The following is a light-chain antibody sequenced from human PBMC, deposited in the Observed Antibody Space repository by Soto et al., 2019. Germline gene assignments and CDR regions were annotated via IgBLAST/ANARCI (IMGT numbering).Light chain of an antibody. Sequence: EIVMTQSPATLSVSPGERATRSCRASQSVSSNLAWYQQTPGQTPKLLIYVASTRATGIPARFSGSGSGTEFTLTISSLQSEDFAVYYCQQYNVWPLTFGGGTKVEFK. CDR1: QSVSSN. J-gene: IGKJ4*01. V-gene: IGKV3-15*01. CDR2: VAS. CDR3: QQYNVWPLT.